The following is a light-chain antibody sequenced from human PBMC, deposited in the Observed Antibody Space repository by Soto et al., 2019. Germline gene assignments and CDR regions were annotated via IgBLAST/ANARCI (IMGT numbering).Light chain of an antibody. Sequence: QSVLTQPPSVSGAPAQRITISCTGSSSNIGADFDVYWYQQLPGAAPKLLIYGNTNRPSGVPDRFSGSKSGTSASLAITGLQAEDEADYYCQSYDRSLTGVFGTGTKVTVL. V-gene: IGLV1-40*01. J-gene: IGLJ1*01. CDR2: GNT. CDR3: QSYDRSLTGV. CDR1: SSNIGADFD.